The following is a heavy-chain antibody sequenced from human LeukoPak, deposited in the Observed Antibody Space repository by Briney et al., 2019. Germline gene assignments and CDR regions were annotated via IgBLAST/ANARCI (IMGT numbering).Heavy chain of an antibody. V-gene: IGHV3-15*01. J-gene: IGHJ4*02. Sequence: GGSLRLSCAASGFTFSQAWMSWVRQAPGKGLEWGGRIKSKADAETTDYAAPVKGRFTISRDDSENTLYLQMNSLRTEDTALYYCAADYVGGNYPIDYWGQGTLVTVSS. CDR2: IKSKADAETT. CDR1: GFTFSQAW. D-gene: IGHD4-23*01. CDR3: AADYVGGNYPIDY.